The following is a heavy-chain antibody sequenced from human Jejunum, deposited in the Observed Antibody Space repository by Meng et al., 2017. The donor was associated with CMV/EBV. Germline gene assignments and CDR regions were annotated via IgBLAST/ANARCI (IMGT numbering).Heavy chain of an antibody. J-gene: IGHJ4*02. CDR2: IKSKVAGGTI. CDR1: GFTFRDAW. V-gene: IGHV3-15*01. CDR3: TKGGPLGSYFDY. Sequence: ASGFTFRDAWMTWVRQAPGKGLEWVGRIKSKVAGGTIDYAAPVEGRSTISRDDSKNTLYLQMNSLKSEDTAVYYCTKGGPLGSYFDYWGQGALVTVSS. D-gene: IGHD1-26*01.